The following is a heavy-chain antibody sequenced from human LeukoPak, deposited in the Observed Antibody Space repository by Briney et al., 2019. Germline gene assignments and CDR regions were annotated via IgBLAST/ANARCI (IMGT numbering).Heavy chain of an antibody. J-gene: IGHJ4*02. V-gene: IGHV4-59*12. CDR1: GGSISSYY. Sequence: SETLSLTCTVSGGSISSYYWSWIPQPPGKGLGWIGDIYYSGSTNYNPSLKSRVTISVDTSKNQFSLKLSSVTAADTAVYYCARGYYYDSSGYTFDYWGQGTLVTVSS. D-gene: IGHD3-22*01. CDR3: ARGYYYDSSGYTFDY. CDR2: IYYSGST.